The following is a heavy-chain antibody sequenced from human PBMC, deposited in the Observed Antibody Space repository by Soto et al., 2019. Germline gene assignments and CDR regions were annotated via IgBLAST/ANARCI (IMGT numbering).Heavy chain of an antibody. CDR1: GFTFSSYW. CDR3: VRTSLVVAAATREDY. D-gene: IGHD2-15*01. V-gene: IGHV3-74*01. Sequence: EVQLVESGGGLVQPGGSLRLSCAASGFTFSSYWMHWARHAPGKGLVWVSRSDGSSTSYADSVKGRFTISRDNATNTLYLQMNSLRAADTAVYYCVRTSLVVAAATREDYWGQGTLVTVSS. CDR2: SDGSST. J-gene: IGHJ4*02.